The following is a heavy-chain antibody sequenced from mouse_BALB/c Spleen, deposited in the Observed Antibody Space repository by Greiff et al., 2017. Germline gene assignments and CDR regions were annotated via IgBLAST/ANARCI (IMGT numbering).Heavy chain of an antibody. D-gene: IGHD2-4*01. Sequence: VKLKQSGPGLVQPSQSLSITCTVSGFSLTSYGVHWVRQSPGKGLEWLGVIWSGGSTDYNAAFISRLSISKDNSKSQVFFKMNSLQADDTAIYYCARRVITSPYYAMDYWGQGTSVTVSS. V-gene: IGHV2-4-1*01. CDR3: ARRVITSPYYAMDY. CDR1: GFSLTSYG. J-gene: IGHJ4*01. CDR2: IWSGGST.